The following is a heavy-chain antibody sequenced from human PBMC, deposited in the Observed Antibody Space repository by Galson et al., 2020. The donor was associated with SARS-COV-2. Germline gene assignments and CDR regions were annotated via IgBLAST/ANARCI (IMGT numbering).Heavy chain of an antibody. CDR1: GFTFSSYE. CDR2: ISSSGSTI. D-gene: IGHD2-15*01. V-gene: IGHV3-48*03. J-gene: IGHJ6*02. Sequence: GGSLRLSCAASGFTFSSYEMNWVRQAPGKGLEWVSYISSSGSTIYYADSVKGRFTISRDNAKNSLYLQMNSLRAEDTAVYYCARDLAPSYYYYYYGMDVWGQGTTVTVSS. CDR3: ARDLAPSYYYYYYGMDV.